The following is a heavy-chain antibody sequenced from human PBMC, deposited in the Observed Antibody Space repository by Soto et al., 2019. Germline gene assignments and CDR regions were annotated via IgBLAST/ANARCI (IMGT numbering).Heavy chain of an antibody. V-gene: IGHV3-23*01. CDR3: ANVVVPSALDTRMDV. Sequence: GGSLRLCCAAPSFSFSSYPMTWFRHAPGEGLDXVSAISGGGGSTYYEDSGQGRFSIFRDTSKNKLYLQMNSLRAEDTAVNYWANVVVPSALDTRMDVWGQGTTVTVSS. CDR1: SFSFSSYP. CDR2: ISGGGGST. J-gene: IGHJ6*02. D-gene: IGHD2-2*01.